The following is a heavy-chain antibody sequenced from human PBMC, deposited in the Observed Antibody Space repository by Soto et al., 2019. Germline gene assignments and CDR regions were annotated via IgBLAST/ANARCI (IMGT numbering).Heavy chain of an antibody. CDR1: GFTFSSYA. V-gene: IGHV3-30-3*01. J-gene: IGHJ6*02. Sequence: QVQLVESGGGVVQPGRSLRLSCAASGFTFSSYAMHWVRQAPGKGLEWVAVISYDGSNKYYADSVKGRFTISRDNSKNTLYLQRNSLTAEDTAVYYCARSGGNWNYKDYYGMDVWGQGTTVTVSS. D-gene: IGHD1-7*01. CDR2: ISYDGSNK. CDR3: ARSGGNWNYKDYYGMDV.